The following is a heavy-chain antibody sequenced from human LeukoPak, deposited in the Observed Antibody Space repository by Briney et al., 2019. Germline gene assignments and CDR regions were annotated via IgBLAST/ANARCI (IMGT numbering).Heavy chain of an antibody. CDR1: GLAFSNYA. CDR3: AKGSSSNYHYNYFDY. V-gene: IGHV3-23*01. Sequence: GGSLRLSCAASGLAFSNYAMNWVRQAPGKGLEWVSGISGSGGSTDYADSVKGRFTISRDDSKNTLYLQMNSLRAEDTAVYYCAKGSSSNYHYNYFDYWGRGTLVTVSS. D-gene: IGHD3-22*01. J-gene: IGHJ4*02. CDR2: ISGSGGST.